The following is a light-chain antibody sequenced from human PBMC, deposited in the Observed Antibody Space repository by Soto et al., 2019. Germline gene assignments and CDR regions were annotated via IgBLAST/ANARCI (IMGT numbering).Light chain of an antibody. V-gene: IGKV3-20*01. Sequence: EIVLTQSPGTPSLSPGERATLSCRASQSLNTMYSAWYQKKPGQAPRLLIYATYTMATGTPDRFSGGASGTDFTLTISRLEPEDYAVYYCQQYDDSARYIFGQGTNLEVK. CDR2: ATY. CDR3: QQYDDSARYI. J-gene: IGKJ2*01. CDR1: QSLNTMY.